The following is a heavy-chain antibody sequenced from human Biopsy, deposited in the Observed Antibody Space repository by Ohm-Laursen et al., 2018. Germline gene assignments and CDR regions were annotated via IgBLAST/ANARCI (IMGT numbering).Heavy chain of an antibody. V-gene: IGHV4-61*03. J-gene: IGHJ1*01. Sequence: GTLSLTCSVSGGSINSGGHFWTWIRQPPGKGLEWIGHISHTGYTSYKSSLKSRVTISLDTSRKHFSLRLTSLAAADTAVYYCARGSNEYGGLYFPHWGQGTLVTVSS. D-gene: IGHD4-23*01. CDR3: ARGSNEYGGLYFPH. CDR1: GGSINSGGHF. CDR2: ISHTGYT.